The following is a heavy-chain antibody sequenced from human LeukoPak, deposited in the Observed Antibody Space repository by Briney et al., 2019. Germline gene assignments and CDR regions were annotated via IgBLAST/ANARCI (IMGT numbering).Heavy chain of an antibody. CDR3: ARDSQWLVHRHAFDI. D-gene: IGHD6-19*01. V-gene: IGHV3-7*01. Sequence: HPGGSLRLSCAASGFTFSSYEMNWVRQAPGKGLEWVANIKQDGSEKYYVDSVKGRFTISRDNAKNSLYLQMNSLRAEDTAVYYCARDSQWLVHRHAFDIWGQGTMVTVSS. CDR1: GFTFSSYE. J-gene: IGHJ3*02. CDR2: IKQDGSEK.